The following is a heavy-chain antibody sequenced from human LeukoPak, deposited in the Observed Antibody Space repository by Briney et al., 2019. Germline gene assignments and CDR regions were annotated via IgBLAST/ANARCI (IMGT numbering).Heavy chain of an antibody. V-gene: IGHV3-13*01. CDR1: GFTFSSYD. D-gene: IGHD2-2*01. Sequence: PGGSLRLSCAASGFTFSSYDMHWVRQATGKGLEWVSAIGTAGDTYYPGSVKGRFTISRENAKNSLYLQMNSLRARDTAVYYCARGCSSTSCYPHYYYYGMDVWGQGTTVTVSS. J-gene: IGHJ6*02. CDR2: IGTAGDT. CDR3: ARGCSSTSCYPHYYYYGMDV.